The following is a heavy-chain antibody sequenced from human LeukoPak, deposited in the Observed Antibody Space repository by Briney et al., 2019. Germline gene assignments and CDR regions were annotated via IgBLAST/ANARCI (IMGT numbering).Heavy chain of an antibody. Sequence: GESLKISCAASGFPFDDYAMHWVRQAPGKGLEWVSLISWDGGSTYYADSVKGRFTISRDNSKNSLYLQMNSLRTEDTALYYCAREEGDYWGQGTLVTVSS. CDR1: GFPFDDYA. J-gene: IGHJ4*02. CDR3: AREEGDY. CDR2: ISWDGGST. V-gene: IGHV3-43*01.